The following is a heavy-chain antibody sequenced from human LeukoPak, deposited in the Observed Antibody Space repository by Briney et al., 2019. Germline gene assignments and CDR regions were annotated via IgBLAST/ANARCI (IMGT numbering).Heavy chain of an antibody. Sequence: PGGSLRLSCAASGFTFSSYSMNWVRQAPGKGPEWVSSISSSSSYIYYADSVKGRFTISRDNAKNSLYLQMNSLRAEDTAVYYCARELASSGYDGAGYWGQGTLVTVSS. CDR2: ISSSSSYI. V-gene: IGHV3-21*01. D-gene: IGHD5-12*01. CDR1: GFTFSSYS. J-gene: IGHJ4*02. CDR3: ARELASSGYDGAGY.